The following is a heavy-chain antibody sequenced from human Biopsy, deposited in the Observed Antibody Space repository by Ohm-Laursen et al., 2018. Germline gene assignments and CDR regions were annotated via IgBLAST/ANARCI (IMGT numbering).Heavy chain of an antibody. CDR1: GFSFADYY. V-gene: IGHV3-11*01. CDR2: ISSSGNTE. J-gene: IGHJ4*02. D-gene: IGHD6-13*01. Sequence: GSLRLSCSANGFSFADYYMSWIRQAPGKGLDWVSYISSSGNTEKYADSVKGRFTISRDNAKQSVHLQMNSMRAEDTAVYYCVTEVGGVSSWYNNWGQGTLVTVYS. CDR3: VTEVGGVSSWYNN.